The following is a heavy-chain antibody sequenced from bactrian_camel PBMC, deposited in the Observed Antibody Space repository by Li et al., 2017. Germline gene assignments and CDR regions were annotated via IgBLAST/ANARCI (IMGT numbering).Heavy chain of an antibody. D-gene: IGHD3*01. CDR1: GYMDSASTC. V-gene: IGHV3S53*01. J-gene: IGHJ4*01. Sequence: HVQLVESGGGSVQAGGSLRLSCAASGYMDSASTCMAWFRQVPGKDREAVAAMTGGARTTNYGNFVSGRFTISQDRDSLNLQMNNLTPEDTAMYTCGAGRRPYATSGQDLGIWRMATDNYWGQGTQVTVS. CDR3: GAGRRPYATSGQDLGIWRMATDNY. CDR2: MTGGARTT.